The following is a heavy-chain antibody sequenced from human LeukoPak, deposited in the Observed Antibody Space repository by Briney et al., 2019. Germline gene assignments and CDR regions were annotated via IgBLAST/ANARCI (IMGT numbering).Heavy chain of an antibody. CDR2: INPNSGDT. CDR1: GYTFTGYY. V-gene: IGHV1-2*02. J-gene: IGHJ4*02. D-gene: IGHD3-22*01. Sequence: ASVKVSCKASGYTFTGYYLHWVRQAPGQGLEWMRWINPNSGDTKYAQKFQGRVTMTRDTSISTAYMEVRSDDTAVYYCARKNYYDTSGRFDCWGQGTLVTVSS. CDR3: ARKNYYDTSGRFDC.